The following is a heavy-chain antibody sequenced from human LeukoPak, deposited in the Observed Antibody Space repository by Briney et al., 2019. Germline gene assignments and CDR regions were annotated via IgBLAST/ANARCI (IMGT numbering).Heavy chain of an antibody. CDR3: ASRSRGSGSYYYYYMDV. V-gene: IGHV4-34*01. Sequence: PSETLSLTCTVSDDSITMYYWSWIRQPPGKGLEWIGEINHSGSTNYNPSLKSRVTISVDTSKNQFSLKLSSVTAADTAVYYCASRSRGSGSYYYYYMDVWGKGTTVTISS. CDR1: DDSITMYY. D-gene: IGHD3-10*01. J-gene: IGHJ6*03. CDR2: INHSGST.